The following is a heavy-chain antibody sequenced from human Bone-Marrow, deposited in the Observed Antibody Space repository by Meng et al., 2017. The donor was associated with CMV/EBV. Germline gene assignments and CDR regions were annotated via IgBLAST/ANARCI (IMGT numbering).Heavy chain of an antibody. V-gene: IGHV1-8*02. J-gene: IGHJ4*02. D-gene: IGHD3-3*01. Sequence: ASVKVSCKASGYTLTGHYMHWVRQATGQGLEWMGWMNPNSGNTGYAQKFQGRVTMTRNTSISTAYMELSSLRSEDTAVYYCARTYLLRFLEWSLFLGYWGQGTLVTVSS. CDR2: MNPNSGNT. CDR1: GYTLTGHY. CDR3: ARTYLLRFLEWSLFLGY.